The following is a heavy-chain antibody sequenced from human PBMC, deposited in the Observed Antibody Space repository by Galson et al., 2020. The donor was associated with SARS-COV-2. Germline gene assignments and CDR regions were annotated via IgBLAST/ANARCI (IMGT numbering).Heavy chain of an antibody. J-gene: IGHJ3*02. CDR3: ARAPLWFGDFLSAFDI. Sequence: GESLKISCKGSGYSFTSYWIGWVRQMPGKGLEWMGIIYPGDSDTRYSPSFQGQVTISADKSISTAYLQWSSLKASDTAMYYCARAPLWFGDFLSAFDIWGQGTMVTVSS. CDR1: GYSFTSYW. CDR2: IYPGDSDT. V-gene: IGHV5-51*01. D-gene: IGHD3-10*01.